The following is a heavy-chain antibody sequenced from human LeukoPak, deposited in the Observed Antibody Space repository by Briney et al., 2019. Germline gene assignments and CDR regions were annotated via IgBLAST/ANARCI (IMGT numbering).Heavy chain of an antibody. CDR1: GYTFTSYG. Sequence: ASVKVSCRASGYTFTSYGISWVRQAPGQGLEWMGWISAYNGNTNYAQKLQGRVTMTTDTSTSTAYMELRSLRSDDTAVYYCARLATTSNYYYYYYMDVWGKGTTVTISS. CDR3: ARLATTSNYYYYYYMDV. CDR2: ISAYNGNT. J-gene: IGHJ6*03. D-gene: IGHD5-12*01. V-gene: IGHV1-18*01.